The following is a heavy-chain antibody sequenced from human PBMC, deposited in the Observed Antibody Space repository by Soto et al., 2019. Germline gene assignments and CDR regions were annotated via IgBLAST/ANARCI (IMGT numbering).Heavy chain of an antibody. V-gene: IGHV5-10-1*01. CDR2: IDPSDSFT. CDR3: ASPAEYSSSSLDF. Sequence: PGESLKISCQGSGYIFTSYWITWVRQMPGKGLEWMGTIDPSDSFTNYSPSFQGHITISADKSITTAYLHWTSLKASDSAIYYCASPAEYSSSSLDFWGQGTLVTVSS. D-gene: IGHD6-6*01. CDR1: GYIFTSYW. J-gene: IGHJ4*02.